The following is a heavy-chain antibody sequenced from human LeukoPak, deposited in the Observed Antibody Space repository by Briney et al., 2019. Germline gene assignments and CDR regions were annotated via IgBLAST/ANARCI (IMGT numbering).Heavy chain of an antibody. J-gene: IGHJ4*02. Sequence: GGSLRLSCAASGFTFSSYWMSWVRQAPGKGLEWVANIKQDGSEKYYVDSVKGRFTISRDNAKNTLYLQMNSLRAEDTAVYYCARHPFLITIFGVVTYYFDYWGQGTLVTVSS. D-gene: IGHD3-3*01. V-gene: IGHV3-7*01. CDR1: GFTFSSYW. CDR2: IKQDGSEK. CDR3: ARHPFLITIFGVVTYYFDY.